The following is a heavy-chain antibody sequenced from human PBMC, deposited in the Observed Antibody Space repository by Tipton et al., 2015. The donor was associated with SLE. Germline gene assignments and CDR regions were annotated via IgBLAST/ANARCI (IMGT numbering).Heavy chain of an antibody. CDR3: ARNGGPTAAHFDY. CDR1: GFTFSSYG. V-gene: IGHV3-33*08. J-gene: IGHJ4*02. Sequence: SLRLSCAASGFTFSSYGMHWVRQAPGKGLEWVAVIWYDGSDKYYADSVRGRFTISRDNSKNTVFLQMGSLRPEDMGVYYCARNGGPTAAHFDYWGQGALVTVSS. CDR2: IWYDGSDK. D-gene: IGHD2-2*01.